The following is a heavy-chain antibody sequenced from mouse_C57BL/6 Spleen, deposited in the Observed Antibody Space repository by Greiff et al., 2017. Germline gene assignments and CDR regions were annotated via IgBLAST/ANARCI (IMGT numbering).Heavy chain of an antibody. CDR2: IDPEDGET. CDR3: ARSYGSRRRLNAMDY. Sequence: VQLKESGAELVKPGASVKLSCTASGFNIKDYYMHWVKQRTEQGLEWIGRIDPEDGETKYAPKFQGKATITADTSSNTAYLQLSSLTSEDTAVYYCARSYGSRRRLNAMDYWGQGASVTVSS. D-gene: IGHD1-1*01. J-gene: IGHJ4*01. V-gene: IGHV14-2*01. CDR1: GFNIKDYY.